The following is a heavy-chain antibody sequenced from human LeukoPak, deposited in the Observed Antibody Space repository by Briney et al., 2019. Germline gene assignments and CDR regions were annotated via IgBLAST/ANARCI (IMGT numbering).Heavy chain of an antibody. J-gene: IGHJ4*02. V-gene: IGHV4-59*01. Sequence: SETLSLTCTVSGGSISSYYWSWIRQPPGKGLEWIGYIYYSGSTNYNPSLKSRVTISVDTSKNQFSLKLSSVTAADTAVYYCARVRCSSTSCPLDYRGQGTLVTVSS. D-gene: IGHD2-2*01. CDR2: IYYSGST. CDR3: ARVRCSSTSCPLDY. CDR1: GGSISSYY.